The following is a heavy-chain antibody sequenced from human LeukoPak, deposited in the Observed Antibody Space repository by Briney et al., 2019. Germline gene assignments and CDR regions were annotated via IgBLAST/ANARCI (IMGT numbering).Heavy chain of an antibody. CDR1: GFTLSNHW. J-gene: IGHJ6*02. Sequence: GGSRRLSCAASGFTLSNHWMTWVRQVPGRGPEWVANVNRDGSETYYLDSVKGRFTISKDNAKNSLYLQMNSLRAEDTALYHCARNNGMDVWGQGTTVIVSS. V-gene: IGHV3-7*03. CDR3: ARNNGMDV. CDR2: VNRDGSET.